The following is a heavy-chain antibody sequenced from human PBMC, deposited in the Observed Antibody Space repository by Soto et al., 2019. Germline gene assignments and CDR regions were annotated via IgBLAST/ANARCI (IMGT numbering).Heavy chain of an antibody. CDR2: ISSYTGNTYYQHSANT. J-gene: IGHJ6*02. CDR3: ARKALEVGDRSYYDMDV. D-gene: IGHD3-22*01. CDR1: GYNFTNYH. V-gene: IGHV1-18*04. Sequence: ASVKVSCKASGYNFTNYHIHWVRQAPGQGLEWMGWISSYTGNTYYQHSANTEYAQKFQGSVSLTTDTSTTTAYLELRGLRSDDTTVYYSARKALEVGDRSYYDMDVWGPGTTVTVSS.